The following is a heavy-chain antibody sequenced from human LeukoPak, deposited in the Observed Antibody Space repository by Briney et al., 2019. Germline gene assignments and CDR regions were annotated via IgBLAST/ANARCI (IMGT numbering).Heavy chain of an antibody. CDR3: ARDRDTVVIFDY. V-gene: IGHV1-2*02. Sequence: ASVKVSCKASGYTLTGYYMHWVRQAPGQGLEWMGWINPNSGGTNYAQKFQGRVTMTRDTSITTAYMELSSLRSDDTAVYYCARDRDTVVIFDYWGQGTLVTVSS. CDR1: GYTLTGYY. D-gene: IGHD4-23*01. CDR2: INPNSGGT. J-gene: IGHJ4*02.